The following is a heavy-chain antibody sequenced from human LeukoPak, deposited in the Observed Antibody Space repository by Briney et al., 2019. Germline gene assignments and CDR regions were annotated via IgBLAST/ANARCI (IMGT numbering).Heavy chain of an antibody. Sequence: GGSLRLSCAASGVTFSRYGMHWVRQAPGQGLEWVSFIHYDGSDKYYVDSVKGRFTISRDNSKNTLYLQLNSLRLEDTAVYYCATEGFGPWGQGTLVTVSS. V-gene: IGHV3-30*02. CDR1: GVTFSRYG. CDR2: IHYDGSDK. J-gene: IGHJ5*02. CDR3: ATEGFGP.